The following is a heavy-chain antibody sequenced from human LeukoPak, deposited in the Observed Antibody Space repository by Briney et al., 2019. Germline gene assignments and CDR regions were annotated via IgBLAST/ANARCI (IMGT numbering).Heavy chain of an antibody. CDR2: ISSSSSYI. V-gene: IGHV3-21*01. Sequence: GGSLRLSCAASGFTFSSYSMNWVRQAPGKGLEWVSSISSSSSYIYYADSVKGRFTISRDNAKNSLYLQMNSLRAEDTAVYYCARDDEASVYFDYWGQGTLVTVSS. CDR1: GFTFSSYS. J-gene: IGHJ4*02. CDR3: ARDDEASVYFDY.